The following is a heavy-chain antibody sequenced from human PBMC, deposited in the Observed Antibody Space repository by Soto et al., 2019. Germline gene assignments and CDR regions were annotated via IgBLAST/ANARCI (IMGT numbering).Heavy chain of an antibody. D-gene: IGHD3-3*01. CDR1: GFTVSNLF. CDR3: ARDTFGGAYDVCH. V-gene: IGHV3-66*01. J-gene: IGHJ4*02. CDR2: ISSDGNT. Sequence: EVQLVESGGGLVQPWGSLRLSCEASGFTVSNLFMTWVRQAPGKGLEWVSVISSDGNTYSADSVKGRFTISRDNSKNTLYLEMNSLRAGDTAVYYCARDTFGGAYDVCHGGQGTLVTVSS.